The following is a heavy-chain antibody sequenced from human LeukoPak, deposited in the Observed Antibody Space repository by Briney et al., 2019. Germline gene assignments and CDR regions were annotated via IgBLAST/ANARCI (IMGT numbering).Heavy chain of an antibody. CDR2: INTDGSDT. J-gene: IGHJ4*02. CDR1: GFTFSSYW. D-gene: IGHD3-22*01. Sequence: GGSLRLSCAASGFTFSSYWMHWVRQALGKGLVWVSRINTDGSDTGYADSVKGRFTISRDNAKNTVYLQVNSLRAEDTAVYYCARWDNTGYFSLDYWGQGTLVTVS. CDR3: ARWDNTGYFSLDY. V-gene: IGHV3-74*01.